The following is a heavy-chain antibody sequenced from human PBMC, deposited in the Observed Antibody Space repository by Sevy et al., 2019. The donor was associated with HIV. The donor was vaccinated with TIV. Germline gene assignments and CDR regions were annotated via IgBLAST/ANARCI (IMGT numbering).Heavy chain of an antibody. CDR3: AGVRVSMITFGGAITGIYYYYYMDV. CDR1: GFTVSSNY. Sequence: GGSLRLSCAASGFTVSSNYMSWVRQAPGKGLEWVSVIYSGGSTYYADSVKGRFTISRDNSKNTLYLQMNSLRAEDTAVYYCAGVRVSMITFGGAITGIYYYYYMDVWGKGTTVTVSS. V-gene: IGHV3-53*01. J-gene: IGHJ6*03. D-gene: IGHD3-16*01. CDR2: IYSGGST.